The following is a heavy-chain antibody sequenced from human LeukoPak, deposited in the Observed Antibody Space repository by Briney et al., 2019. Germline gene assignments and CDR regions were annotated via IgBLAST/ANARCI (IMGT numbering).Heavy chain of an antibody. Sequence: GGSLRLSCAGSGITFSSYDMHWVRQDTGKGLEWVSAIDTAGDTYYSGSVKGRFTISRENAKNSLYLQMNSLRAGDTAVYYCVRRSAAGPFFDCWGQGTLVTVSS. D-gene: IGHD6-13*01. J-gene: IGHJ4*02. V-gene: IGHV3-13*01. CDR1: GITFSSYD. CDR2: IDTAGDT. CDR3: VRRSAAGPFFDC.